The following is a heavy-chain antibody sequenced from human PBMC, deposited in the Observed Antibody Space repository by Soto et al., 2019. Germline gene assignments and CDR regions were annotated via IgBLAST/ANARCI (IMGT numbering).Heavy chain of an antibody. CDR2: IGGSDGGT. CDR1: FFTFTSSA. Sequence: GVSLRLSYSASFFTFTSSAMAWFRQAPGKGLEWVSTIGGSDGGTFFADSVQGRFTISRDNSKNTLYLQMNSLRADDTAVYYCAKDLSFVVGASDYWGQGTLVTVSS. V-gene: IGHV3-23*01. CDR3: AKDLSFVVGASDY. D-gene: IGHD1-26*01. J-gene: IGHJ4*02.